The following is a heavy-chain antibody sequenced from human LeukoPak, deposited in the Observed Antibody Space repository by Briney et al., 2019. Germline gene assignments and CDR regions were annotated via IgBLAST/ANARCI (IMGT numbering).Heavy chain of an antibody. Sequence: ASVKVSCKASGYTFTSYGISWVRQAPGQGLEWMGWISAYNGNTNYAQKLQGRVTMTTDTSTSTAYMELSSLRSEDTAVYYCARGDFWSGYNDAFDIWGQGTMVTVSS. V-gene: IGHV1-18*01. CDR1: GYTFTSYG. J-gene: IGHJ3*02. D-gene: IGHD3-3*01. CDR2: ISAYNGNT. CDR3: ARGDFWSGYNDAFDI.